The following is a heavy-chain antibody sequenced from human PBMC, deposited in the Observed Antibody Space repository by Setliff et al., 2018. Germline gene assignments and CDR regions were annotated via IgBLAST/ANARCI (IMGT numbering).Heavy chain of an antibody. CDR2: INAGNGNT. V-gene: IGHV1-3*01. J-gene: IGHJ6*03. CDR1: GYTFTNYA. D-gene: IGHD3-16*02. Sequence: ASVKVSCKASGYTFTNYAIHWVRQAPGQRLEWMGWINAGNGNTKYSQKFQGRVTITRNTSISTAYMELSRLRSDDTAVYYCARVKAPALYYYMDVWGKGTTVTVS. CDR3: ARVKAPALYYYMDV.